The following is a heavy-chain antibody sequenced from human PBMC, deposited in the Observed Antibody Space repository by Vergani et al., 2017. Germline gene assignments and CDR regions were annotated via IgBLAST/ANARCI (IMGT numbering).Heavy chain of an antibody. CDR1: GGYISSGAFS. J-gene: IGHJ4*02. CDR3: ASSGEARTYYDFWSGYYLLDY. CDR2: IFQSGSA. V-gene: IGHV4-30-2*01. D-gene: IGHD3-3*01. Sequence: QLQLQESGSGLVKPSQTLSLNCAASGGYISSGAFSWGWIRQPPGRGLQWIGHIFQSGSADYNASRKSRVNISLDKSKNQFSLKLSSVTAADTAVYYCASSGEARTYYDFWSGYYLLDYWGQGTLVTVSS.